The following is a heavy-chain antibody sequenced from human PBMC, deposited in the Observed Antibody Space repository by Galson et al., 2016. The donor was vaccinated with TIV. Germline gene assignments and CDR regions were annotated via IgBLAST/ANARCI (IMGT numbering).Heavy chain of an antibody. CDR1: GYSFTSYW. CDR2: IDPRDSYT. J-gene: IGHJ5*02. Sequence: QSGAEVKKPGESLRVSCKGSGYSFTSYWITWVRQMPGKGLEWMGRIDPRDSYTNYSPSFQGHVTLSVDKSINTAYLQWSSLKVSDTAIYFCARGHLVRVSFHPRGQGTLVTVSP. D-gene: IGHD6-13*01. CDR3: ARGHLVRVSFHP. V-gene: IGHV5-10-1*01.